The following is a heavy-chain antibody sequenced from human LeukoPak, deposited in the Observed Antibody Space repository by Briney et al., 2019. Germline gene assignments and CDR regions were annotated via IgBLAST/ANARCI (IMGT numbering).Heavy chain of an antibody. CDR2: ISGSGGST. Sequence: GGSLRLSCAASGFTFSSYAMSWVRQAPGKGLEWVSAISGSGGSTCYADSVKGRFTISRDNSKNTLYLQMNSLRAEDTAVYYCAKFRVRQLERRFGMDVWGQGTTDTVSS. CDR3: AKFRVRQLERRFGMDV. CDR1: GFTFSSYA. J-gene: IGHJ6*02. V-gene: IGHV3-23*01. D-gene: IGHD1-1*01.